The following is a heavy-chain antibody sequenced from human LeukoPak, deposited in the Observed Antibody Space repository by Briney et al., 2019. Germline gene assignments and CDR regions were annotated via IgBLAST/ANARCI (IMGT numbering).Heavy chain of an antibody. Sequence: SETLSLTCTVSGGSISSYYWSWIRQPAGKGLEWIGRIYTSGSTNYNPSLKSRVTMSVDTSKNQFYLKLSSVTAADTAVYYCARESNVLLWFGEPVWGQGTLVTVSS. CDR2: IYTSGST. CDR3: ARESNVLLWFGEPV. J-gene: IGHJ4*02. D-gene: IGHD3-10*01. CDR1: GGSISSYY. V-gene: IGHV4-4*07.